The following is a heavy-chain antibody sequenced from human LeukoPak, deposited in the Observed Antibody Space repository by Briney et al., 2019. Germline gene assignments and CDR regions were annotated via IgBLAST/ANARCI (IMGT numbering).Heavy chain of an antibody. D-gene: IGHD3-22*01. CDR2: ISYDGSNK. V-gene: IGHV3-30*18. CDR1: GFTFSSYG. CDR3: AKVTGVKGSSGYLPDY. J-gene: IGHJ4*02. Sequence: GGSLRLSCAASGFTFSSYGMHWVRQAPGKGLEWVAVISYDGSNKYYADSVKGRFTISRDNSKNTLYLQMNSLRAEDTAVYYCAKVTGVKGSSGYLPDYWGQGTLVTVSS.